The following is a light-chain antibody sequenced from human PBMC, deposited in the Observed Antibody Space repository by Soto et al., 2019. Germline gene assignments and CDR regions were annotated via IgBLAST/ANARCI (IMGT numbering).Light chain of an antibody. CDR3: AAWDDSLNGHV. CDR2: SNN. V-gene: IGLV1-44*01. Sequence: QSVLTQPPSASGTPGQRVTISCSGSSSNIGSNTVNWYQQLPGTAPKLLIYSNNQRPSGVPARFSGSKSGTSASLAISGLQSDDESDYYCAAWDDSLNGHVFGTGTKLTVL. CDR1: SSNIGSNT. J-gene: IGLJ1*01.